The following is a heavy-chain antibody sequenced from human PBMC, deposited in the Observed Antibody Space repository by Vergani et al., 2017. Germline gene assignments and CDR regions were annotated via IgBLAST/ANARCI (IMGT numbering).Heavy chain of an antibody. CDR3: ARWGNEKRLDC. D-gene: IGHD1-1*01. CDR2: ISYDGSNK. Sequence: QVQLVESEGGVVQPGRSLTLSCVASGFTFSSHGMHWVRQAPGKGLEWVAVISYDGSNKYYGDSVKGRFTISRDNSKNTLYLQMNSLRVEDTAVYYCARWGNEKRLDCWGQGTLVTVSS. CDR1: GFTFSSHG. J-gene: IGHJ4*02. V-gene: IGHV3-33*01.